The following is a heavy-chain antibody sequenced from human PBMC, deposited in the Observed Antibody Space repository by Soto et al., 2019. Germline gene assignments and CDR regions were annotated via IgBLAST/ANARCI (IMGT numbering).Heavy chain of an antibody. CDR1: GGTFSSYA. V-gene: IGHV1-69*01. D-gene: IGHD5-18*01. CDR3: AGVPYSYGLLYYLDY. CDR2: IIPIFGTA. Sequence: QVQLVQSGAEVKKPGSSVKVSCKASGGTFSSYAISWVRQAPGQGLEWMGGIIPIFGTANYAQKVQGRVTITADESTSTAYMELSSLRSEDPAVYYCAGVPYSYGLLYYLDYWGQGTLVTVSS. J-gene: IGHJ4*02.